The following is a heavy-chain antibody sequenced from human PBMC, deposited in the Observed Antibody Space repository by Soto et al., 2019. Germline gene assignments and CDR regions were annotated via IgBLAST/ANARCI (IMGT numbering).Heavy chain of an antibody. J-gene: IGHJ6*02. CDR1: ALTSRNYA. CDR2: FDFNSSRT. CDR3: TKDLVPVGEDV. D-gene: IGHD1-26*01. Sequence: GGSMRLSCVVSALTSRNYAIHWIWQARGKGLEWVSGFDFNSSRTGYEDSVKGRFTISRDNSKNSLSREMKSLIVDDTAGYYCTKDLVPVGEDVWGQGNTVSVSS. V-gene: IGHV3-9*02.